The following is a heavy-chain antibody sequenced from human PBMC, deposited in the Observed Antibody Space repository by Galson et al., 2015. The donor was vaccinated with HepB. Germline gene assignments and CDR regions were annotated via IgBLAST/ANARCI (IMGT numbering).Heavy chain of an antibody. D-gene: IGHD2-21*01. V-gene: IGHV4-31*03. CDR3: ARGSYCGGDCYFRGGYWYFDL. CDR1: GGSISSGGYY. J-gene: IGHJ2*01. CDR2: IYYSGST. Sequence: SLSLTCTVSGGSISSGGYYWSWIRQHPGKGLEWIGYIYYSGSTYYNPSLKSRVTISVDTSKNRFSLKLSSVTAADTAVYYCARGSYCGGDCYFRGGYWYFDLWGRGTLVTVSS.